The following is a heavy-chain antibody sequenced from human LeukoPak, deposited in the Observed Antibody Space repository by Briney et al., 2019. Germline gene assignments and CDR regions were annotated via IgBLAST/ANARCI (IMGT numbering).Heavy chain of an antibody. CDR1: GGSISSSNW. Sequence: SETLSLTCAVSGGSISSSNWWSWVRQPPGKGLEWIGQIYHSGSTNYNPSLKSRVAISVDKSKNQFSLNLNSVTAADTAVYYCARAGQGYCSSTSCYLSLDYWGQGTLVIVSS. D-gene: IGHD2-2*01. CDR2: IYHSGST. CDR3: ARAGQGYCSSTSCYLSLDY. V-gene: IGHV4-4*02. J-gene: IGHJ4*02.